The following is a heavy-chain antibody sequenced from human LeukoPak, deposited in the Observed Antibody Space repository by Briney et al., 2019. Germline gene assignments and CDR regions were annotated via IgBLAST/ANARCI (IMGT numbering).Heavy chain of an antibody. CDR2: IWYDGSNK. J-gene: IGHJ6*02. CDR1: GFTFSSYG. V-gene: IGHV3-30*19. Sequence: GGSLRLSCTASGFTFSSYGMHWVRQAPGRGLEWVAVIWYDGSNKYYADSVKGRFTISRDNSKNTLYLQMNSLRAEDTAVYYCARAVRGNNYYYYGMDVWGQGTTVAVSS. CDR3: ARAVRGNNYYYYGMDV. D-gene: IGHD3-10*01.